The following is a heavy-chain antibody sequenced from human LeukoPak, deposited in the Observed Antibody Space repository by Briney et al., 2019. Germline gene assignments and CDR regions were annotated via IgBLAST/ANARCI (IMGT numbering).Heavy chain of an antibody. CDR2: IYTSGST. Sequence: SETLSLTCTVSGGSISSGSYYWSWIRQPAGKGLEWIGRIYTSGSTNYNPSLKSRVTISVDTSKNQFSLKLSSVTAADTAVYYCARAVTYFYGSVTYDWFDPWGQGTLVTVSS. CDR1: GGSISSGSYY. CDR3: ARAVTYFYGSVTYDWFDP. J-gene: IGHJ5*02. V-gene: IGHV4-61*02. D-gene: IGHD3-10*01.